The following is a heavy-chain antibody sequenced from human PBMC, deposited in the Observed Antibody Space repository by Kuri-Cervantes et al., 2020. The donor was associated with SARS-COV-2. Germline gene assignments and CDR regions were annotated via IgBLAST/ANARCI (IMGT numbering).Heavy chain of an antibody. D-gene: IGHD2-2*01. CDR1: GGSISSSSYY. CDR2: IYTSGST. J-gene: IGHJ5*02. Sequence: GSLRLSCTVSGGSISSSSYYWGWIRQPPGKGLEWIGHIYTSGSTNYNPSPKSRVTISVDTSKNQFSLKLGSVTAADTAVYYCARHTIYCSSTSCYEARFDPWGQGTLVTVSS. V-gene: IGHV4-39*01. CDR3: ARHTIYCSSTSCYEARFDP.